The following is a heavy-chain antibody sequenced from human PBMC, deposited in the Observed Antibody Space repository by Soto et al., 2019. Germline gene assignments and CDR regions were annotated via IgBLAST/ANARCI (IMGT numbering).Heavy chain of an antibody. CDR3: PRGLWRFGDVWSGYPKYGMVE. CDR2: INHSGST. Sequence: LETLSLTCAVYGGSFSGYYWSWIRQPPGKGLEWIGEINHSGSTNYNPSLKSRVTIAVDTSKNQFSLKLCAVLAAATVVFYCPRGLWRFGDVWSGYPKYGMVEWGQGTT. J-gene: IGHJ6*01. V-gene: IGHV4-34*01. CDR1: GGSFSGYY. D-gene: IGHD3-3*01.